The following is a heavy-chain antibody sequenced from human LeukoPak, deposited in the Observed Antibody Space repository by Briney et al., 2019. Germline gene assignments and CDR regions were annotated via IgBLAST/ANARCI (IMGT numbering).Heavy chain of an antibody. CDR2: FYTSGST. D-gene: IGHD3-3*01. CDR1: GGSISSYY. J-gene: IGHJ4*02. CDR3: ARGPTALEWLLLGSFDY. V-gene: IGHV4-4*07. Sequence: PSETLSLTCTVSGGSISSYYWSWIRQPAGKGLEWIGRFYTSGSTNYNPSLKSRLTMSVDTSKNQFSLKLSSVTAADTAVYYCARGPTALEWLLLGSFDYWGQGTLVTVSS.